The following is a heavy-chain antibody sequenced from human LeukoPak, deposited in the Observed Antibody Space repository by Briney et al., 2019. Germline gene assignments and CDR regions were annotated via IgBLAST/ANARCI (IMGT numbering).Heavy chain of an antibody. Sequence: SVKVSCKASRGTFSNYAISWVRQAPGQGLEWMGGIIPKFGTADYAQKFQGRVTITADEFTSTAYMELSGLRSENTAVYYCARDRPGRYCSSSSCYTASPFDPWGQGTLVTVSS. CDR3: ARDRPGRYCSSSSCYTASPFDP. D-gene: IGHD2-2*02. V-gene: IGHV1-69*13. CDR1: RGTFSNYA. J-gene: IGHJ5*02. CDR2: IIPKFGTA.